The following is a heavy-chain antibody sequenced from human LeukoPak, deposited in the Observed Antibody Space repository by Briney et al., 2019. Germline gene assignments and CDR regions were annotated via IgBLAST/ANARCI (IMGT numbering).Heavy chain of an antibody. CDR2: IWYDGSNK. J-gene: IGHJ4*02. CDR1: GFTFSSYG. D-gene: IGHD2-2*01. V-gene: IGHV3-33*06. CDR3: AKDQVYCSSTSCSYYFDY. Sequence: GGSLRLSCAASGFTFSSYGMHWVRQAPGKGLEWVAVIWYDGSNKYYADSVKGRLTISRDNSKNTLYLQMNSLRADDTAVYYCAKDQVYCSSTSCSYYFDYWGQGTLVTVSS.